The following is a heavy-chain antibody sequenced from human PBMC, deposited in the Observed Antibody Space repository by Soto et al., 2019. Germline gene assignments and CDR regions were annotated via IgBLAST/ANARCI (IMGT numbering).Heavy chain of an antibody. Sequence: EVQLVESWGGFVQPGGSLRLSCAASGFTFNTFPMNWVRLAPGKGLAWLSHISSNSDAMYYADSVKGRFTISRDNARKSLYLQMNSLIVDDTAVYYCVRDYQYGFDMWGQGTMVTVSS. V-gene: IGHV3-48*01. CDR3: VRDYQYGFDM. J-gene: IGHJ3*02. CDR1: GFTFNTFP. CDR2: ISSNSDAM. D-gene: IGHD3-16*02.